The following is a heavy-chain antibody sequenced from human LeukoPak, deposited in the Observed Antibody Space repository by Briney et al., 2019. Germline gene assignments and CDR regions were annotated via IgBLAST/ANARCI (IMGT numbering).Heavy chain of an antibody. J-gene: IGHJ5*02. D-gene: IGHD5-24*01. V-gene: IGHV1-18*01. CDR2: ISAYNGNT. CDR3: ARIKTEMATGDNWFDP. Sequence: ASVKVSCKASGYTFTSYGISWVRQAPGQGLEWMGWISAYNGNTNYAQELQGRVTMTTDTSTSTAYMELRSLRSDDTAVYYCARIKTEMATGDNWFDPWGQGTLVTVSS. CDR1: GYTFTSYG.